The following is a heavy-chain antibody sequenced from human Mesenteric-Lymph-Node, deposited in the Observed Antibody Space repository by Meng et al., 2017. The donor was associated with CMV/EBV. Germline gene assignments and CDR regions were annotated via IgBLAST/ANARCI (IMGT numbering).Heavy chain of an antibody. CDR1: LTTYA. CDR3: AKDGLGHCDDSRCVLIGIDP. CDR2: IIPGLGIV. D-gene: IGHD2-15*01. Sequence: LTTYAVSWVRQAPRQGLEWMGRIIPGLGIVKYAQKFQGRVTLTADKSTNTAYMDLRSLRSEDTAIYYCAKDGLGHCDDSRCVLIGIDPWGQGTLVTVSS. V-gene: IGHV1-69*04. J-gene: IGHJ5*02.